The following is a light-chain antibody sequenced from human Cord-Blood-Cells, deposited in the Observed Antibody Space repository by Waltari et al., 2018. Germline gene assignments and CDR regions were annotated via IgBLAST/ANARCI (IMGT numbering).Light chain of an antibody. V-gene: IGLV3-16*01. Sequence: SYELTQPPSVSVSLGQMARITCSGEALPKKYAYWYQQKPGQFPVLVIDKDSERPSGIPERFSGSSSGTIVTLTISGVQAEDEADYYCLSADSSGTYVVFGGGTKLTVL. CDR2: KDS. CDR1: ALPKKY. CDR3: LSADSSGTYVV. J-gene: IGLJ2*01.